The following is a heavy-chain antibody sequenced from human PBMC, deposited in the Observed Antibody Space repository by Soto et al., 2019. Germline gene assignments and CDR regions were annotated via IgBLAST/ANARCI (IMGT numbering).Heavy chain of an antibody. CDR2: ISYDGSNK. Sequence: QVQLVESGGGVVQPGRSLRLSCAASGFTFSSYGMHWVRQAPGKGLEWVAVISYDGSNKYYADSVKGRFTISRDNSKNTLYLQMNSLRAEDTAVYYCAKDHHRFITGTHSDYWGQGTLVTVSS. J-gene: IGHJ4*02. CDR3: AKDHHRFITGTHSDY. V-gene: IGHV3-30*18. CDR1: GFTFSSYG. D-gene: IGHD1-20*01.